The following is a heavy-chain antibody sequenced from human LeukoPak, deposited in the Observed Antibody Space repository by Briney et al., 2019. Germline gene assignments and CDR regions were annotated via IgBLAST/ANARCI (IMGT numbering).Heavy chain of an antibody. D-gene: IGHD2-2*01. CDR3: ARGRTVVPATTNWFDP. J-gene: IGHJ5*02. Sequence: GESLKISCKGSGYIFTNYWIGWVRQMPGKGLEWMGIIYPGDSDTRYSPSFQGQVTISADKSMSTAYLQWSSLKASDTAIYYCARGRTVVPATTNWFDPWGQGTLVTVSS. CDR2: IYPGDSDT. CDR1: GYIFTNYW. V-gene: IGHV5-51*01.